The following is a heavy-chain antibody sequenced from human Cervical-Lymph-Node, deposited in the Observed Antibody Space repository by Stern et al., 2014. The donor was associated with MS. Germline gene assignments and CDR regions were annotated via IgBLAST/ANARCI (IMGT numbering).Heavy chain of an antibody. J-gene: IGHJ2*01. CDR3: AREKAVDDWYYNL. Sequence: VQLVQSGSELKKPGASVKVSCKASGYTFTSSAMNWVRQAPGQGLEWMGWINTNPGEPTYAQGFTGRFVFSLDTPVSQAYLSMSSLKAEDTAVYYCAREKAVDDWYYNLWGRGTLVTVSS. V-gene: IGHV7-4-1*02. D-gene: IGHD2-15*01. CDR1: GYTFTSSA. CDR2: INTNPGEP.